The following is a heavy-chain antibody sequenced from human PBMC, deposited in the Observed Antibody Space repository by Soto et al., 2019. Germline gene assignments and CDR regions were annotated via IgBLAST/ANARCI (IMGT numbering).Heavy chain of an antibody. CDR2: ISWNSGSI. CDR1: GFTFDDYA. Sequence: HPGGSLRLSCAASGFTFDDYAMHWVRQAPGKGLEWVSGISWNSGSIGYADSVKGRFTISRDNAKNSLYLQMNSLRAEDTALYYCARFGVVILNAFDIWGQGTMVTVSS. CDR3: ARFGVVILNAFDI. V-gene: IGHV3-9*01. D-gene: IGHD3-3*01. J-gene: IGHJ3*02.